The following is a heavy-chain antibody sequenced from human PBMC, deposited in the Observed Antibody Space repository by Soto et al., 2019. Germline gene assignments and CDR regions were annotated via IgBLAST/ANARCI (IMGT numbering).Heavy chain of an antibody. V-gene: IGHV6-1*01. Sequence: SQTLSLTCAVSGDSVSSNSAGWNWIRQSPSRGLEWLGRTYYRSKWFNDYAVSVKNRITINPDTSKNQISLKLKSVTPEDAAVYYCARGGGVLDYWGQGTLVTV. CDR1: GDSVSSNSAG. D-gene: IGHD3-16*01. CDR2: TYYRSKWFN. J-gene: IGHJ4*02. CDR3: ARGGGVLDY.